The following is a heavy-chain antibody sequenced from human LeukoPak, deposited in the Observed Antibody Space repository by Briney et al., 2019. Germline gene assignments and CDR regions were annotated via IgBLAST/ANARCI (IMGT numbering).Heavy chain of an antibody. CDR1: GGSFSGYY. CDR3: ARGITIRYFDWLSQIFFDY. V-gene: IGHV4-34*01. J-gene: IGHJ4*02. D-gene: IGHD3-9*01. Sequence: SETLSLTCAVYGGSFSGYYWSWIRQPPGKGLEWIGEINHSGSTNYNPSLKSRVTISADTSKNQFSLKLSSVTAADTAVYYCARGITIRYFDWLSQIFFDYWGQGTLVTVSS. CDR2: INHSGST.